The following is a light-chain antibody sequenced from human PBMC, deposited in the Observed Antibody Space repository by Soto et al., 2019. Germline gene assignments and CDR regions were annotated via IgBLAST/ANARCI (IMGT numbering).Light chain of an antibody. CDR1: SSDIGAYNF. Sequence: QSVLAQPASVSGSPGQSITISCTGTSSDIGAYNFVSWYQQHPGKAPKLMLYDVNIRPSGVSNRFSGSKSGNTASLTISGLQAEDEADYYCSSYTSSISYVFGTGTKVTVL. CDR2: DVN. CDR3: SSYTSSISYV. V-gene: IGLV2-14*03. J-gene: IGLJ1*01.